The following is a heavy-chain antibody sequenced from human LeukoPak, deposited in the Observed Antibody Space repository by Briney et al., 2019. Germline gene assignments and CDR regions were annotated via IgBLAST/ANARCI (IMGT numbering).Heavy chain of an antibody. J-gene: IGHJ6*02. CDR1: GGSFSGYY. CDR3: TRGFWSGGDYYYGMDV. Sequence: PSETLSLTCAVYGGSFSGYYWSWIRQPPGKGLEWIGEINHSGSTNYNPSLKSRVTISVDTSKNQFSLKLSSVTPADTAVYYCTRGFWSGGDYYYGMDVWGQGTTVTVSS. D-gene: IGHD3-3*01. CDR2: INHSGST. V-gene: IGHV4-34*01.